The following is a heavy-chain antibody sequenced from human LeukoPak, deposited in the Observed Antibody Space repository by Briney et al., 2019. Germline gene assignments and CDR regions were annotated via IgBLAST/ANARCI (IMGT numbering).Heavy chain of an antibody. D-gene: IGHD3-10*01. CDR2: ISSSGSTI. V-gene: IGHV3-11*04. CDR1: GFTFSDYY. J-gene: IGHJ6*02. Sequence: PGGSLRLSCAASGFTFSDYYMSWIRQAPGKGLEWVSYISSSGSTIYYADSVKGRFTISRDNAKNSLYLQMNSLRAEDTAVYYCARSVGTIWFGELLVKGSLEGDYYYGMDVWGQGTTVTVSS. CDR3: ARSVGTIWFGELLVKGSLEGDYYYGMDV.